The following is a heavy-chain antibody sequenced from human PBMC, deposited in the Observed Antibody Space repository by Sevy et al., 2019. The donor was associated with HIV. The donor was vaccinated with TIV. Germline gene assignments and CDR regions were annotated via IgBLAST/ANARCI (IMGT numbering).Heavy chain of an antibody. V-gene: IGHV3-23*01. D-gene: IGHD3-22*01. CDR2: ISGSGGST. Sequence: GGSLRLSCAASGFTFSSYAMSWVRQAPGKGLEWVSAISGSGGSTYYADSVKGRFTISRDNSKNTLYQQMNSLRAEDTAVYYCAKVYDSSGYYYVRIAYFDYWGQGTLVTVSS. CDR1: GFTFSSYA. J-gene: IGHJ4*02. CDR3: AKVYDSSGYYYVRIAYFDY.